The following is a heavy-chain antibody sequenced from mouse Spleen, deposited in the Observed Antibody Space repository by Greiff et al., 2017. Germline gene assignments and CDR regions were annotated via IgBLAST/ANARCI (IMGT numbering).Heavy chain of an antibody. CDR3: ARSLLRLKDY. CDR2: IDPSDSYT. J-gene: IGHJ2*01. V-gene: IGHV1-69*01. CDR1: GYTFTSYW. Sequence: QVQLQQPGAELVMPGASVKLSCKASGYTFTSYWMHWVKQRPGQGLEWIGEIDPSDSYTNYNQKFKGKATLTVDKSSSTAYMQLSSLTSEDSAVYYCARSLLRLKDYWGQGTTLTVSS. D-gene: IGHD1-2*01.